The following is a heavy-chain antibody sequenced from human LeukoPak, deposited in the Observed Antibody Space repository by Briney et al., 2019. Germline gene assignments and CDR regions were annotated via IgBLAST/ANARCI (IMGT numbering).Heavy chain of an antibody. CDR3: AREGDGQLWLPDYFDY. CDR1: GFTFSSYS. D-gene: IGHD5-18*01. Sequence: PGGSLRLSCAASGFTFSSYSMNWVRQAPGKGLEWVSSISSSSSYIYYADSVKGRFTISRDNAKNSLYLQMNSLRAEDTAVYYCAREGDGQLWLPDYFDYWGQGTLVTVSS. V-gene: IGHV3-21*01. CDR2: ISSSSSYI. J-gene: IGHJ4*02.